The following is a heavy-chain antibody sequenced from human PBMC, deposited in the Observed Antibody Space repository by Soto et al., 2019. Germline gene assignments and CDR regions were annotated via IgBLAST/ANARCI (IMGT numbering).Heavy chain of an antibody. V-gene: IGHV3-23*01. CDR3: AGPGYSSQDY. D-gene: IGHD5-18*01. Sequence: EVQLLESGGGLVQPGGSLRLSCVASGFTFNTFALSWVRQSPGKGLEWVSAISGSGGDTDYADSVKGRFTISRDNSKSTLYLQLNSLRVEDTAVYYCAGPGYSSQDYWGQGTLVTVSS. CDR1: GFTFNTFA. J-gene: IGHJ4*02. CDR2: ISGSGGDT.